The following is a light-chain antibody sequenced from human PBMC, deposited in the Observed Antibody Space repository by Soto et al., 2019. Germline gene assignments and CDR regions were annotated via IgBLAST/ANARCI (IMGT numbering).Light chain of an antibody. J-gene: IGKJ2*01. CDR1: QSLLYSSNNKNY. V-gene: IGKV4-1*01. CDR2: WAS. Sequence: DVVLTQSPDSLPVSLGERATINCKSSQSLLYSSNNKNYLAWYQQNPGQPPKLLIYWASTRESGVPDRFSGSGSGTDFTLTISGLQAEDVAVYYCQQYYNTPYTFGQGTKIEIK. CDR3: QQYYNTPYT.